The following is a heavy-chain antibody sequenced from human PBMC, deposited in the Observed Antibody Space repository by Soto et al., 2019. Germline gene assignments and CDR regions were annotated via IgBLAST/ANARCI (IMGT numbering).Heavy chain of an antibody. Sequence: ASVKVSCKASGYTFTGYYMHWVRQAPGQGLEWMGWISTYNGNTKYAQNVQGRVSMTTDTSTSTAYMELRSLKSDDTAVYYCARVTRGSGDWFDPWGQGTLVTVSS. J-gene: IGHJ5*02. CDR1: GYTFTGYY. CDR3: ARVTRGSGDWFDP. CDR2: ISTYNGNT. D-gene: IGHD6-19*01. V-gene: IGHV1-18*04.